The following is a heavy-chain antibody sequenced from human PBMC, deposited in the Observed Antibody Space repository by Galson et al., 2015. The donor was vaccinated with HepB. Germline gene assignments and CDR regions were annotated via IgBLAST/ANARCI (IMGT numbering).Heavy chain of an antibody. CDR3: ARDMGLIVVVHYLGY. J-gene: IGHJ4*02. D-gene: IGHD3-22*01. V-gene: IGHV3-30-3*01. CDR2: ISYDESNK. CDR1: GFTFSSYA. Sequence: SLRLSCAASGFTFSSYAMHWVRQAPGKGLEWVAVISYDESNKYYADSVKGRFTISRDNSKNTLYLQMNSLRAEDTAVYYCARDMGLIVVVHYLGYWGQGTLVTVSS.